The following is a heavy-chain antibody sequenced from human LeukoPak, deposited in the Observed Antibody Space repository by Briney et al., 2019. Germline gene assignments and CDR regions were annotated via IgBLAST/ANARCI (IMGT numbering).Heavy chain of an antibody. CDR1: GGPFSGYY. J-gene: IGHJ5*02. Sequence: SETLSLTCAVYGGPFSGYYWSWIRQPPGKGLEWIGEINHSGSTNYNPSLKSRVTISVDTSKNQFSLKLSSVTAADTAVYYCASHGGNSVGWFDPWGQGTLVTVSS. CDR2: INHSGST. CDR3: ASHGGNSVGWFDP. D-gene: IGHD4-23*01. V-gene: IGHV4-34*01.